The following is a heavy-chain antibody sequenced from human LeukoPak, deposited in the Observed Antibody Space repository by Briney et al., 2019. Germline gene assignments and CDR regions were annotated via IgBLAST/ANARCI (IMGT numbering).Heavy chain of an antibody. D-gene: IGHD5-24*01. CDR3: AREMAVDY. CDR2: INHSGST. J-gene: IGHJ4*02. V-gene: IGHV4-34*01. CDR1: GGSFSGYY. Sequence: SETLSLTCAVYGGSFSGYYWSWIRQPPGKGLEWIGEINHSGSTNYNPSLKSRVTISVDTSKNQFSLKLSSVTAADTAVYYCAREMAVDYWGQGTLVTVSS.